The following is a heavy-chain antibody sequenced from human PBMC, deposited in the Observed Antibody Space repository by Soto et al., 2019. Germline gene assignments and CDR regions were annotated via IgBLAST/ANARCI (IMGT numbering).Heavy chain of an antibody. CDR2: IVRSGGT. D-gene: IGHD1-1*01. CDR3: ARDSGGNSENYYGLDV. Sequence: QVQLQESGPGLVKPSQTLSLSCNVYGVSVSSGDYYWSWIRQHAGGGLEWIGYIVRSGGTNYKPSLRGRVIMSVYTSTNQISLRLLSVTAADTAMYYCARDSGGNSENYYGLDVWGHGTTVSVSS. V-gene: IGHV4-31*03. CDR1: GVSVSSGDYY. J-gene: IGHJ6*02.